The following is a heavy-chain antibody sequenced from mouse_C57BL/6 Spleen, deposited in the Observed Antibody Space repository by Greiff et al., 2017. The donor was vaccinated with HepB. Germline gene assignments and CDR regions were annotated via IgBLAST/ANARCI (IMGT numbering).Heavy chain of an antibody. CDR3: ARWLLSYAMDY. CDR1: GYTFTDYY. V-gene: IGHV1-19*01. CDR2: LNPYNGGT. Sequence: EVQLQQSGPVLVKPGASVKMSCKASGYTFTDYYMNWVKQSHGKSLEWIGVLNPYNGGTSYNQKVNGKAKLTVDKSSSPAYMELNSLTSEDSAVYDCARWLLSYAMDYWGKGNSVTVSS. D-gene: IGHD2-3*01. J-gene: IGHJ4*01.